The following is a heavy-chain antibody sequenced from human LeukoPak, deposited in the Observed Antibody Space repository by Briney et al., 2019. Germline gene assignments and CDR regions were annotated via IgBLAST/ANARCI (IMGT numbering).Heavy chain of an antibody. CDR3: VRESEYYFDHSASFDY. CDR1: GFTFTAYL. J-gene: IGHJ4*02. CDR2: MSSDGNAM. V-gene: IGHV3-30-3*01. Sequence: GGSLRLSCAASGFTFTAYLIHWVRQAPGKGLEWVAVMSSDGNAMFYADSAKGRFTISRDNSKNTLYLQMNSLRAEDTAVYYCVRESEYYFDHSASFDYWGQGTLVTVSS. D-gene: IGHD3-22*01.